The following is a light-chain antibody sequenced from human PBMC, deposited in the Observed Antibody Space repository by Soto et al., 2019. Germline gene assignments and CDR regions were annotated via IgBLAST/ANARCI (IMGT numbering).Light chain of an antibody. CDR1: QSITNY. Sequence: EFVLTQSPGTLSLSPGERATLSCRASQSITNYVGWYQQKPGQAPRLLIYATSNRATGIPARFSGSGSGTDFTLTISSLEPEDFSVYYCQQRYSWPVTFGQGTRLEIK. J-gene: IGKJ5*01. V-gene: IGKV3-11*01. CDR3: QQRYSWPVT. CDR2: ATS.